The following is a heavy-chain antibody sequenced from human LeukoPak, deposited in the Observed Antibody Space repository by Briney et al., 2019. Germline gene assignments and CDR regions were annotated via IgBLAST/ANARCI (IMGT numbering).Heavy chain of an antibody. CDR2: ISAYNGNT. Sequence: ASVKVSCKASGYTFTSYGISWVRQAPGQGLEWMGWISAYNGNTNYAQKLQGRVTMTTDTSTSTAYMELRSLRSDDTAVYYCARSLTVAGTRRYYYMDVWGKGTTVTVSS. CDR1: GYTFTSYG. CDR3: ARSLTVAGTRRYYYMDV. D-gene: IGHD6-19*01. J-gene: IGHJ6*03. V-gene: IGHV1-18*01.